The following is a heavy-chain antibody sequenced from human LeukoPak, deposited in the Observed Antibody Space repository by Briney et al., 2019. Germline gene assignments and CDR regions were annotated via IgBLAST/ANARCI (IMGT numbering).Heavy chain of an antibody. CDR1: GGTFSSYA. D-gene: IGHD3-10*01. Sequence: ASVKVSCKASGGTFSSYAISWVRQAPGQGLEWIGLINPTGTGTLYAQKFQGRVTMTRDMSTSTDYMELSSLRSEDTAVYYCARGNSVGDIAWWFDPWGQGTLVTVSS. V-gene: IGHV1-46*01. CDR2: INPTGTGT. J-gene: IGHJ5*02. CDR3: ARGNSVGDIAWWFDP.